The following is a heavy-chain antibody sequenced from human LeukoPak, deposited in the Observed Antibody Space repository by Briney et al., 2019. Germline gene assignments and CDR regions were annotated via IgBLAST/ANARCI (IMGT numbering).Heavy chain of an antibody. J-gene: IGHJ4*02. CDR1: GGSITSYY. D-gene: IGHD3-22*01. V-gene: IGHV4-59*01. CDR2: IFYGGST. Sequence: SETLSLTCTVSGGSITSYYWSWIRQPPGKGLEWVGYIFYGGSTNYNPSPKSRVTMSVDTSKNQFSLKLSSVTAADTAVYYCARSGRGFYDSSGYYAGFFDYWGQGTLVTVSS. CDR3: ARSGRGFYDSSGYYAGFFDY.